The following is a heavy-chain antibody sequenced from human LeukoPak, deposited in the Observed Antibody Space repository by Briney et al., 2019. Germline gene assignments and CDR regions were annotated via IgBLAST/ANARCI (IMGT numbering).Heavy chain of an antibody. CDR2: IYPGTSYT. J-gene: IGHJ3*02. Sequence: GESLKISCKGSGYNFTSYWIDWVRQMPGKGLEWMGVIYPGTSYTTYSASFQGQVTISADKSICTAYLQWSSLKASDTAMYYCARRQLGYGFDIWGQGTVVTVSS. CDR3: ARRQLGYGFDI. D-gene: IGHD1-1*01. CDR1: GYNFTSYW. V-gene: IGHV5-51*01.